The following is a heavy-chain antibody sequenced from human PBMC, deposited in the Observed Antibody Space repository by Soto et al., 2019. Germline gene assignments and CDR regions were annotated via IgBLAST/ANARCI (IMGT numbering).Heavy chain of an antibody. V-gene: IGHV1-8*01. CDR2: MNPNSGNT. D-gene: IGHD2-15*01. Sequence: ASVKVSCKASGYTFTSYDINWVRQATGQGREWMGWMNPNSGNTGYAQKFQGRVTMTRNTSISTACMELSSLRSEDTAVYYCARVRCSGGSCYRPYYGMDVWGQGXTVTVSS. J-gene: IGHJ6*02. CDR1: GYTFTSYD. CDR3: ARVRCSGGSCYRPYYGMDV.